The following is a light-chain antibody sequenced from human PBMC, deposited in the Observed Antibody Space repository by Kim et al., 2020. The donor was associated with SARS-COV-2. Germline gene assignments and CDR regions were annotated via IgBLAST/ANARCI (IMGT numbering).Light chain of an antibody. J-gene: IGLJ3*02. V-gene: IGLV1-44*01. CDR2: SND. CDR3: AAWDDSLNAWL. Sequence: GQRVTVSCSGSSSNIGSNTVNWYQQRPGTAPKLLIYSNDRRPSGVPDRFSGSKSGTSASLAISGLQSEDDADYYCAAWDDSLNAWLFGGGTQLTVL. CDR1: SSNIGSNT.